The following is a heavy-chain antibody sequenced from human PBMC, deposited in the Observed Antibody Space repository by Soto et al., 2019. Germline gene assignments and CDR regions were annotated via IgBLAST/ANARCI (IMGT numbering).Heavy chain of an antibody. CDR2: ISYDGNNK. CDR3: AKDRWGSSTGRRGHWFDP. Sequence: QTGGSLRLSCAASGFTFSDYTIHWVRQAPGKGLEWVAVISYDGNNKKYADSVEGRFTISRDNSKNTLYLQMNSLRAEDTAVYYCAKDRWGSSTGRRGHWFDPWGQGTRVTVSS. D-gene: IGHD2-2*01. V-gene: IGHV3-30-3*01. J-gene: IGHJ5*02. CDR1: GFTFSDYT.